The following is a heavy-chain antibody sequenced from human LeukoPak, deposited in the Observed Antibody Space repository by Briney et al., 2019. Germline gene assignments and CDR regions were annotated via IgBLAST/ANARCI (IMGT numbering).Heavy chain of an antibody. D-gene: IGHD3-10*01. V-gene: IGHV1-69*06. CDR1: GGTFSSYA. Sequence: GASVKVSCKASGGTFSSYAISWVRQAPGQGLEWMGGIIPIFGTANYAQKFQGRVTITADKSTSTAYMELSSLRSGDTAVYYCASYLQLLWFAFDIWGQGTMVTVSS. CDR3: ASYLQLLWFAFDI. CDR2: IIPIFGTA. J-gene: IGHJ3*02.